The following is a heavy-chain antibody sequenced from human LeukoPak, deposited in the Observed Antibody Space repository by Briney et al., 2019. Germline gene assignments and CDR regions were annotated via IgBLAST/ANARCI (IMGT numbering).Heavy chain of an antibody. V-gene: IGHV4-39*02. CDR1: GGSISSSSYY. CDR2: IYYSGST. J-gene: IGHJ4*02. D-gene: IGHD5-24*01. Sequence: SETLSLTCTVSGGSISSSSYYWGWIRQPPGKGLEWIGSIYYSGSTYYNPSLKSRVTISVDTSKNQFSLKLSSVTAADTAVYYCARDTHSMVDEMATIGFDYWGQGTLVTVST. CDR3: ARDTHSMVDEMATIGFDY.